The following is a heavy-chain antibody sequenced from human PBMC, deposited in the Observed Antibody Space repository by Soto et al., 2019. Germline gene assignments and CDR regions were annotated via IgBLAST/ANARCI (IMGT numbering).Heavy chain of an antibody. CDR3: ARGGGVGVAGSAAFDM. D-gene: IGHD3-3*01. CDR2: INPATGAA. J-gene: IGHJ3*02. Sequence: QLHLVQSGAVVKKPGASVTVSYSASGYPVTAYYMHWVRQAPGRGLEWMGGINPATGAAKYTQTFKGRVTMHRDTSTSTVFMELSGLTSEDPAVFYCARGGGVGVAGSAAFDMWGQGTLVTVSS. CDR1: GYPVTAYY. V-gene: IGHV1-2*02.